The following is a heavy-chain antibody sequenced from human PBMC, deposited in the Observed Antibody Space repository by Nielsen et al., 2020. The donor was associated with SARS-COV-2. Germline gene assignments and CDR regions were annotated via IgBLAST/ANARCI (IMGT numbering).Heavy chain of an antibody. V-gene: IGHV4-61*08. CDR3: ARDYYGDYLDSFDI. J-gene: IGHJ3*02. Sequence: SETLSLTCTVSGGSISSGDYYWSWIRQSPGKGLEWIGYVTDSGNTNYSPSLKSRVTISLDTSKNQFSLKLTSVTAADTAVYYCARDYYGDYLDSFDIWGQGTMVTVSS. CDR2: VTDSGNT. D-gene: IGHD4-17*01. CDR1: GGSISSGDYY.